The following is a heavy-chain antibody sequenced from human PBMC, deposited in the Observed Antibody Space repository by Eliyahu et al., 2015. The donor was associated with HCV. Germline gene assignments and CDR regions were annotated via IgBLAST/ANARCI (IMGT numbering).Heavy chain of an antibody. Sequence: EVQLVESGGGLVKPGGSLXLSCXASGFXFSSYSMNWVRQAPGKGLEWVSSISSSSSYIYYADSVKGRFTISRDNAKNSLYLQMNSLRAEDTAVYYCARAAAAGQYYFDYWGQGTLVTVSS. CDR3: ARAAAAGQYYFDY. CDR1: GFXFSSYS. J-gene: IGHJ4*02. V-gene: IGHV3-21*01. D-gene: IGHD6-13*01. CDR2: ISSSSSYI.